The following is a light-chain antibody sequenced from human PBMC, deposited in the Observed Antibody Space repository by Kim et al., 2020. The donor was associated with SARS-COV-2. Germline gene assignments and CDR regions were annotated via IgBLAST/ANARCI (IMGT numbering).Light chain of an antibody. CDR1: HNIIATD. J-gene: IGKJ2*03. V-gene: IGKV3D-20*01. CDR3: QYYGTSPPYS. CDR2: DTV. Sequence: SPGESASLSCGASHNIIATDLAWYQQRPGLAPRLLIYDTVTRAPGIPDRFKGSGSKTDFILTISRLEPEDSAVYYCQYYGTSPPYSFGQGTKLEI.